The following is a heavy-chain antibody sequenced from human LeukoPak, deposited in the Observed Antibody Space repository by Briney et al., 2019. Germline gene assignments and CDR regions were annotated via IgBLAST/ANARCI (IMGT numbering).Heavy chain of an antibody. D-gene: IGHD5/OR15-5a*01. CDR1: GFTFSNYW. J-gene: IGHJ3*02. V-gene: IGHV3-74*01. CDR2: INSDGINT. Sequence: GGSLRLSCAASGFTFSNYWMHWVRQAPGKGLVRVSRINSDGINTSYADSVKGRFIISRDNSKNTLYLQMNSLRAEDTTVYYCAKDTSVGAFDIWGQGTMVTVSS. CDR3: AKDTSVGAFDI.